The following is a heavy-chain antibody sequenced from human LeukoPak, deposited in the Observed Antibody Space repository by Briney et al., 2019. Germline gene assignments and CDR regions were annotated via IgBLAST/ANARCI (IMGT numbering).Heavy chain of an antibody. CDR1: EFTVSSTY. J-gene: IGHJ6*02. D-gene: IGHD1-20*01. CDR2: MYSFGNT. Sequence: GGSLRLSCAVSEFTVSSTYMSWVRQAPGKGLEWVSLMYSFGNTYYADSVKGRFTISRDNSKNTLYLQMNSLRAEDTALYYCARGKPVTGTPDYYSYGMDVWGQGTMVTVSS. CDR3: ARGKPVTGTPDYYSYGMDV. V-gene: IGHV3-53*01.